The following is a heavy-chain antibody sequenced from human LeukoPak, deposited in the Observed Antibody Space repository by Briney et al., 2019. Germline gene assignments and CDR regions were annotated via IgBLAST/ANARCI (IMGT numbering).Heavy chain of an antibody. CDR1: GYTFTGYY. V-gene: IGHV1-2*06. J-gene: IGHJ4*02. CDR3: AVVFLKWLLPFDY. CDR2: INPNSGGT. Sequence: ASVKVSCKASGYTFTGYYMHWVRQAPGQGLEWMGRINPNSGGTNYAQKFQGRVTMTRDTSISTAYMELSRLRSDDTAVYYCAVVFLKWLLPFDYWGQGTLVTVSS. D-gene: IGHD3-3*01.